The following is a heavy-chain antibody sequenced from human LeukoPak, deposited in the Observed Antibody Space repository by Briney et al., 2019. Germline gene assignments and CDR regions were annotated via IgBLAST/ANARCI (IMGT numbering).Heavy chain of an antibody. Sequence: SETLSLTCTVSGGSTSNYYWSWIRQPPGKGLEWIGYIYYSGNTNYNPSLKSRVTISVDTSKNQFSLKLTSVTAADTAVYYCARDRPTGSSRVFLVQWGQGTPVAVSS. J-gene: IGHJ4*02. CDR2: IYYSGNT. V-gene: IGHV4-59*01. CDR1: GGSTSNYY. D-gene: IGHD3-3*01. CDR3: ARDRPTGSSRVFLVQ.